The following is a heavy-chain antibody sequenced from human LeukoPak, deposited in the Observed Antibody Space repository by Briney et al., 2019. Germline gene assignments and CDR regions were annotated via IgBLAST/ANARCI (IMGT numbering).Heavy chain of an antibody. D-gene: IGHD3-16*01. CDR1: GFNISDFW. J-gene: IGHJ4*02. V-gene: IGHV3-7*01. CDR3: VRESRPGGAMGLYHNFDY. CDR2: IKEDGTEK. Sequence: GGSLRLSCAASGFNISDFWMTWVRQAPGKGLEWVANIKEDGTEKHLIDSVKGRFTISRDNTKNLLYLQMNSLRGDDTATYYCVRESRPGGAMGLYHNFDYWGQGILAAVSS.